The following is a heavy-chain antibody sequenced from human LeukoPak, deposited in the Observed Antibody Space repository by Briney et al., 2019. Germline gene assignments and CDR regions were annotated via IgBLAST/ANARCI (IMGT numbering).Heavy chain of an antibody. CDR1: GFTYSSYA. CDR3: AKHYDFWSGYLDY. J-gene: IGHJ4*02. D-gene: IGHD3-3*01. V-gene: IGHV3-23*01. Sequence: GGSLRLSCAASGFTYSSYALNRVRQAPGKGLEWVSVISGGGDSTYYADSVKGRFTISRDNSKNTLYVQMNSLRAEDTAVYYCAKHYDFWSGYLDYWGQGTLVTVSS. CDR2: ISGGGDST.